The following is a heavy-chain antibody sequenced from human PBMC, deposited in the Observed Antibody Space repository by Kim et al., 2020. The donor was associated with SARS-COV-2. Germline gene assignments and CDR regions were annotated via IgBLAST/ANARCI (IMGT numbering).Heavy chain of an antibody. CDR2: INPNSGGT. CDR1: GYTFTGYY. CDR3: ASQWEPHSGFDP. J-gene: IGHJ5*02. D-gene: IGHD1-26*01. Sequence: ASVKVSCKASGYTFTGYYMHWVRQAPGQGLEWMGRINPNSGGTNYAQKFQGRVTMTRDTSISTAYMELSRLRSDDTAVYYCASQWEPHSGFDPWGQGTLVTVSS. V-gene: IGHV1-2*06.